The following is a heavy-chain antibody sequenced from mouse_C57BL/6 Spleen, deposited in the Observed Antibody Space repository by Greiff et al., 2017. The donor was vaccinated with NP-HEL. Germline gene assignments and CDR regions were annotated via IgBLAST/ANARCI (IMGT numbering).Heavy chain of an antibody. CDR1: GYTFTSYW. D-gene: IGHD2-3*01. CDR2: IYPGSGST. J-gene: IGHJ4*01. Sequence: QVQLQQPGAELVKPGASVKMSCKASGYTFTSYWITWVKQRPGQGLEWIGDIYPGSGSTNYNEKFKSKATLTVDTSSSTAYMQLSSLTSEDSAVYYCARWGPDDGYFYAMDYWGQGTSVTVSS. V-gene: IGHV1-55*01. CDR3: ARWGPDDGYFYAMDY.